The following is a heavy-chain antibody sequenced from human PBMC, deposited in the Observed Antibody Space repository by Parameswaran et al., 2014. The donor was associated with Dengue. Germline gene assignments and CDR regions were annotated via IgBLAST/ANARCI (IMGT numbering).Heavy chain of an antibody. D-gene: IGHD1-1*01. V-gene: IGHV4-59*01. CDR3: ARDLRWYNWNEQPSYYYYYGMDV. CDR2: IYYSGST. J-gene: IGHJ6*02. Sequence: WIRQPPGKGLEWIGYIYYSGSTNYNPSLKSRVTISVDTSKNQFSLKLSSVTAADTAVYYCARDLRWYNWNEQPSYYYYYGMDVWGQGTTVTVSS.